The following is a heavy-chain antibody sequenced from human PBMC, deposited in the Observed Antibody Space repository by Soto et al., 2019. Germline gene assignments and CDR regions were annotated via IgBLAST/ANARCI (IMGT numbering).Heavy chain of an antibody. J-gene: IGHJ6*02. D-gene: IGHD6-13*01. CDR2: IYYSGST. V-gene: IGHV4-61*01. CDR3: ARDGRGSSWYLSGMDV. CDR1: GGSVSSGSYY. Sequence: SETLSLTCTVSGGSVSSGSYYWSWIRQPPGKGLEWIGYIYYSGSTNYNPSLKSRVTISVDTSKNQFSLKLSSVTAADTAVYYCARDGRGSSWYLSGMDVWGQGTTVTVSS.